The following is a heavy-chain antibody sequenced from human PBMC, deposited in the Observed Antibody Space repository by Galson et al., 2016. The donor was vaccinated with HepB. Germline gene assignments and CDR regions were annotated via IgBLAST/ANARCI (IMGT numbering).Heavy chain of an antibody. CDR3: ARGAGGYFDY. D-gene: IGHD3-10*01. CDR2: ISAYNGDT. Sequence: SVKVSCKASGYTFTNYGLSWVRQAPGQGLEYMGWISAYNGDTNYAQNLQGRVTMTTDTSTSTAYMELRILRSDDTAVYYCARGAGGYFDYWGQGTLVTVSS. V-gene: IGHV1-18*01. CDR1: GYTFTNYG. J-gene: IGHJ4*02.